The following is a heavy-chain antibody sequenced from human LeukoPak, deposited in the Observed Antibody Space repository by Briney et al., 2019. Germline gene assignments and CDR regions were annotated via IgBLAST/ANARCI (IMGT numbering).Heavy chain of an antibody. D-gene: IGHD3-9*01. J-gene: IGHJ2*01. Sequence: GGSLRLSCAASGFTFSDYYMSWIRQAPGKGLEWVSYISSSGSTIYYADSVKGRFTISRDNAKNSLYLQMNSLRAEDTAVYYCARPNLPLRYFDWFKKNWYFDLWGRGTLVTVSS. CDR3: ARPNLPLRYFDWFKKNWYFDL. CDR2: ISSSGSTI. V-gene: IGHV3-11*04. CDR1: GFTFSDYY.